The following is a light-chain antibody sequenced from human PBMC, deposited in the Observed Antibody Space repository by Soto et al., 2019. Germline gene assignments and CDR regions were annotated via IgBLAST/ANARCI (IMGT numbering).Light chain of an antibody. CDR2: DVS. V-gene: IGLV2-14*01. CDR1: SSDVGGYNY. J-gene: IGLJ1*01. Sequence: QSALTQPASVSGSPGQSITISCNGTSSDVGGYNYVSWYQQHPGEAPQLMIYDVSNRPSGVSDRFSGSKSGNTASLTISGLQAEDEADYYCSSFTSSITYVFGSGTKLTVL. CDR3: SSFTSSITYV.